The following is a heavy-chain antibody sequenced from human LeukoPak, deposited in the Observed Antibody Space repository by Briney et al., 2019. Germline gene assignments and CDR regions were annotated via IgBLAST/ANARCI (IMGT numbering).Heavy chain of an antibody. D-gene: IGHD1-14*01. V-gene: IGHV3-74*01. CDR3: ARDRIREDY. J-gene: IGHJ4*02. CDR1: GFTFSSYW. CDR2: INSDGSST. Sequence: GVSLRLSCVACGFTFSSYWMHWVREAPGKGLVWVSRINSDGSSTSYADSGKGRFTIYRDNAKNTLYLQVNSLRAEDTAVYYCARDRIREDYWGQGTLVTVSS.